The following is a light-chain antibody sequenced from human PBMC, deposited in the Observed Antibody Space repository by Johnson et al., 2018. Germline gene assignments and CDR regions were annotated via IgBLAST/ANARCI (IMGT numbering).Light chain of an antibody. Sequence: QSVLTQPPSVSAAPGQKVTISCSGSSSNIGNNYVSWYQQLPGTAPKLLIYENNKRPSGIPDRFSGSKSGKSATLGITGLQTGDEADYYCGTWYSSLSAGNVFGTGTKVTVL. CDR2: ENN. CDR1: SSNIGNNY. V-gene: IGLV1-51*02. J-gene: IGLJ1*01. CDR3: GTWYSSLSAGNV.